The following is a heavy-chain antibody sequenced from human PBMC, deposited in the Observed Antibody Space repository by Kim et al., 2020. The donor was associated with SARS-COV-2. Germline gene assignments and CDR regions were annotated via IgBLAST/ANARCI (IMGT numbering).Heavy chain of an antibody. Sequence: GGSLRLSCAASGFTFSSYSMNWVRQAPGKGLEWVSSIDSSSTYIYYADSVRGRFTISRDNGKNSLYLQVNSLRAEDTGVYYCARDSAVRGYCTGTSCHPDYWGQGTLVIVSS. V-gene: IGHV3-21*06. CDR1: GFTFSSYS. J-gene: IGHJ4*02. CDR2: IDSSSTYI. D-gene: IGHD2-8*02. CDR3: ARDSAVRGYCTGTSCHPDY.